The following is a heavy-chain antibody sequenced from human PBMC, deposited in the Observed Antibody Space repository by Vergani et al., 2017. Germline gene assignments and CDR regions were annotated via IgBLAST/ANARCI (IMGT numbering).Heavy chain of an antibody. Sequence: EVYLVESGESWVQPGGSLRLSCEASGFNFRSYWMSWVRQAPGKGPEWLAHIKEDGSETFYLESVRGRFTVSRDNTKNSLSLQMSGLRVEDTAVYYCVRLPRGPWNFDLWGRGTLITVSS. V-gene: IGHV3-7*01. CDR2: IKEDGSET. CDR1: GFNFRSYW. J-gene: IGHJ2*01. CDR3: VRLPRGPWNFDL.